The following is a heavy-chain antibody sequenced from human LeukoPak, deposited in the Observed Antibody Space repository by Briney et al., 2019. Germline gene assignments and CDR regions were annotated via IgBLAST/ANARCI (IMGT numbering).Heavy chain of an antibody. CDR1: GGTFSSYA. CDR2: IIPIFGTA. Sequence: SVKVSCKASGGTFSSYAISWVRQAPGQGLEWMGGIIPIFGTANYAQKFQGRVTITADESTSTAYMELSSLRSEDTAVYYCAGRYCSSTSCYTSAVDYWGQGTLVTVSS. J-gene: IGHJ4*02. CDR3: AGRYCSSTSCYTSAVDY. V-gene: IGHV1-69*13. D-gene: IGHD2-2*02.